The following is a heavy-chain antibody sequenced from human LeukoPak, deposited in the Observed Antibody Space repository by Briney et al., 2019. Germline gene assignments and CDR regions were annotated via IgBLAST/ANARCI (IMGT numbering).Heavy chain of an antibody. CDR2: ISYDGSNK. D-gene: IGHD3-22*01. Sequence: GRSLRLSCAASGFTFSSYGMHWVRQAPGKGLEWVAVISYDGSNKYYADSVKGRFTISRDNSKNTLYLQMNSLRAEDTAVYYCAKDEGPYHYYDSSGPFDYWGQGTLVTVSS. CDR1: GFTFSSYG. V-gene: IGHV3-30*18. J-gene: IGHJ4*02. CDR3: AKDEGPYHYYDSSGPFDY.